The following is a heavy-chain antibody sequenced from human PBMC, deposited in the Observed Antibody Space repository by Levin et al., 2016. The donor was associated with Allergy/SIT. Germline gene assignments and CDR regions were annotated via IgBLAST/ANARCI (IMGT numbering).Heavy chain of an antibody. CDR3: AKEGGWYSGYDNLGS. Sequence: GGSLRLSCAASGFPFQYYAMTWVRQAPGKGLEWVSAISGAGGDTFYADSVRGRFTISRDNSQKKMYLQMNSLRPEDSATYYCAKEGGWYSGYDNLGSWGQGTLVTVSS. CDR2: ISGAGGDT. J-gene: IGHJ5*02. V-gene: IGHV3-23*01. D-gene: IGHD5-12*01. CDR1: GFPFQYYA.